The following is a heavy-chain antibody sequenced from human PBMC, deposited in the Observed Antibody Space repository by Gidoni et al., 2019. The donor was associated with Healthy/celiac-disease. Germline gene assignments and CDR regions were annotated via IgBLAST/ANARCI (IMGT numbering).Heavy chain of an antibody. D-gene: IGHD2-2*01. CDR1: GFTFSRSS. Sequence: EVQLVESGGGLVKPGGSLRLSCAAFGFTFSRSSINWVRQAPGKGLEWVSSISSSSSYIYYADSVKGRFTISRDNAKNSLYLQMNSLRAEDTAVYYCARDYPDSCSSTSCTLDAFDIWGQGTMVTVSS. CDR2: ISSSSSYI. V-gene: IGHV3-21*01. CDR3: ARDYPDSCSSTSCTLDAFDI. J-gene: IGHJ3*02.